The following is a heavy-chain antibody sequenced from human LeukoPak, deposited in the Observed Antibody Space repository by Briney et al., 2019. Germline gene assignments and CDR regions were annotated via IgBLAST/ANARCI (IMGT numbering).Heavy chain of an antibody. Sequence: GGSLRLSRAASGLTFSSHWMHWVRQAPGKGLVWVSRITNDGSSTTYADSVKGRFTISRDTSKNTLYLQMNSLRAEDTAVYYCARDSTGYWYFDLWGRGTLVSVSS. D-gene: IGHD3-3*02. J-gene: IGHJ2*01. V-gene: IGHV3-74*01. CDR2: ITNDGSST. CDR3: ARDSTGYWYFDL. CDR1: GLTFSSHW.